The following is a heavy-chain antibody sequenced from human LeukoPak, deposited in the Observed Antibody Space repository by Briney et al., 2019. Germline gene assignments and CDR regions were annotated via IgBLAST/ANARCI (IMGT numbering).Heavy chain of an antibody. Sequence: SETLSLTCTVSGYSISSGYYWGWIRQPPGTGLEWIGSIYHSGSTNYNPSLKSRVTISVDTSKNQFSLKLSSVTAADTAVYYCARPDGYYYDSSGYQWNDAFDIWGQGTMVTVSS. CDR1: GYSISSGYY. D-gene: IGHD3-22*01. CDR2: IYHSGST. V-gene: IGHV4-38-2*02. J-gene: IGHJ3*02. CDR3: ARPDGYYYDSSGYQWNDAFDI.